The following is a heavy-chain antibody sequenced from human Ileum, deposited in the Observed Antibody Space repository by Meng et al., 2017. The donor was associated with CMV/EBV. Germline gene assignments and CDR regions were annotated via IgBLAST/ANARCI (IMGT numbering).Heavy chain of an antibody. D-gene: IGHD3-10*01. CDR3: ARAAARGVPVDL. V-gene: IGHV4-4*07. CDR1: GGSLTSYY. CDR2: IHPIGTT. J-gene: IGHJ5*02. Sequence: QLQLQESGQRLRQPSATLSPTCTVTGGSLTSYYWTWIRQPAGKGLEWIGRIHPIGTTDDNPSLRSRVSMSLDKSKNQFSLKLTSVTAADTAVYYCARAAARGVPVDLWGQGTLVTVSS.